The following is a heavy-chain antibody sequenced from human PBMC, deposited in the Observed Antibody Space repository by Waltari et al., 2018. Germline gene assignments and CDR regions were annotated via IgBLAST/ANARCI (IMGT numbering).Heavy chain of an antibody. Sequence: QVQLVQSGAEVKKPGASVKVSCKASGYTFTTYHMHWVRQAPGPGLEWMGIINPSGGSTSYAQKFQGRVTMTRDTSTSTVYMELSSLRSEDTAVYYCARGPYYYDSSGYYYGSYFDYWGQGTLVTVSS. CDR2: INPSGGST. J-gene: IGHJ4*02. CDR1: GYTFTTYH. CDR3: ARGPYYYDSSGYYYGSYFDY. V-gene: IGHV1-46*01. D-gene: IGHD3-22*01.